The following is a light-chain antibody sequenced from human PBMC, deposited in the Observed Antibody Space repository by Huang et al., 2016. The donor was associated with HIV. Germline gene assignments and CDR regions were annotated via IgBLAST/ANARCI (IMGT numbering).Light chain of an antibody. CDR1: QSVSSN. CDR3: QQYQDWPRT. CDR2: GAS. J-gene: IGKJ1*01. V-gene: IGKV3-15*01. Sequence: EIVMTQSPGTLSLSPGERATLSCRPSQSVSSNLAWYQHKPGQAPRLRIYGASTRATGVPDRFSGSWSWTEFTLTISSLQSDDFVVYYCQQYQDWPRTFGQGTKVEIK.